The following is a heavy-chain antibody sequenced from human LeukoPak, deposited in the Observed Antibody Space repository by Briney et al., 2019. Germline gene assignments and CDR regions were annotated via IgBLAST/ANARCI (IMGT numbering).Heavy chain of an antibody. D-gene: IGHD4-17*01. J-gene: IGHJ4*02. V-gene: IGHV4-38-2*01. CDR3: ARRGTYGDYVDY. CDR2: IYHSGNT. Sequence: PSKTLSLTCAVSGYSISSGYYWGWIRQPPGKGLEWIGNIYHSGNTYYNPSLKSRVTISVDTSTNHFSLKLTSVTAADTAVYYCARRGTYGDYVDYWGQGTLVTVSS. CDR1: GYSISSGYY.